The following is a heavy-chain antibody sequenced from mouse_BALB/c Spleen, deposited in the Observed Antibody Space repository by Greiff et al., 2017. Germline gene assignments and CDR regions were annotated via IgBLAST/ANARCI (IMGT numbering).Heavy chain of an antibody. J-gene: IGHJ4*01. CDR3: ARYPYGNTLYYAMDY. V-gene: IGHV3-8*02. CDR2: ISYSGST. CDR1: GDSITSGY. Sequence: DVQLQESGPSLVKPSQTLSLTCSVTGDSITSGYWNWIRKFPGNKLEYMGYISYSGSTYYNPSLKSRISITRDTSKNQYYLQLNSVTTEDTATYYCARYPYGNTLYYAMDYWGQGTSVTVSS. D-gene: IGHD2-1*01.